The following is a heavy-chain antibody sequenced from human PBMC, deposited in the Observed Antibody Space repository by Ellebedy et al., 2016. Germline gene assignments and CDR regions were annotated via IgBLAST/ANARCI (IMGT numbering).Heavy chain of an antibody. D-gene: IGHD4-17*01. Sequence: GGSLRLXXATSGFTFSNFFMSWVRQAPGKGLKWVSGISRTDDSTYYADSVKGRFTISRDDPKNTLYLQMNNLRAEDTAVYYCAKDRDDDGDYVFDSWGQGALVTVSS. CDR2: ISRTDDST. CDR1: GFTFSNFF. J-gene: IGHJ4*02. V-gene: IGHV3-23*01. CDR3: AKDRDDDGDYVFDS.